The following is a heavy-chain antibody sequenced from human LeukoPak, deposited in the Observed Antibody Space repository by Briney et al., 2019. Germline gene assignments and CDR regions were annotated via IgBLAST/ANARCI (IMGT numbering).Heavy chain of an antibody. D-gene: IGHD1-26*01. CDR2: TYYRSKWYN. J-gene: IGHJ5*01. V-gene: IGHV6-1*01. CDR1: GDSVSSNSAG. Sequence: SQTLSLTCAISGDSVSSNSAGWNWIRQSPSRGLKWLGRTYYRSKWYNDYALSLRSRITISPDTSKHQFSLQLNSVTPEDTAVYYCARGAAGARGDWFDSWGQGTLVTVSS. CDR3: ARGAAGARGDWFDS.